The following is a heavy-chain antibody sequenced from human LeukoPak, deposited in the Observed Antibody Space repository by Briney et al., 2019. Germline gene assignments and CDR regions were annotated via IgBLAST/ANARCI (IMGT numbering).Heavy chain of an antibody. D-gene: IGHD1-26*01. Sequence: GGSLRLSCAASGFTLSKYWMHWVRQVPGKGLTWVSRINRDESRIDHAGSVKGRFTISRDNAKNTLYLQMNSLRPEDTAVYYCVRDFVGPDDLWGQGTLVTVSS. CDR3: VRDFVGPDDL. CDR1: GFTLSKYW. J-gene: IGHJ5*02. CDR2: INRDESRI. V-gene: IGHV3-74*01.